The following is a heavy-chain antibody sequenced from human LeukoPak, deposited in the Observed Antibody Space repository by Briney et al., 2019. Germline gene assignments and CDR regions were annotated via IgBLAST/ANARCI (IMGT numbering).Heavy chain of an antibody. CDR3: ARVYDYVWGSYRYTGAFDI. J-gene: IGHJ3*02. CDR2: ISPSGGST. V-gene: IGHV1-46*01. CDR1: GYTFTSNY. D-gene: IGHD3-16*02. Sequence: GASVKVSCKAFGYTFTSNYMHWVRQAPGQGPEWMGVISPSGGSTTYAQKFQGRVTLTRDMSTSTDYLELSSLRAEDTALYHCARVYDYVWGSYRYTGAFDIWGQGTMVTVSS.